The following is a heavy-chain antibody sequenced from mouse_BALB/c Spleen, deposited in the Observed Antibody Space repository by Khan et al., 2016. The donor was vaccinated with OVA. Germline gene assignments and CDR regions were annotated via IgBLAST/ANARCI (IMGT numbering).Heavy chain of an antibody. J-gene: IGHJ4*01. V-gene: IGHV9-3-1*01. CDR3: ARVGYNGTMDY. Sequence: QVQLKQSGPELKKPGETVKISCKASGYTFTIYGMNCVRQAPGKGLKWMGWINTYTGEPTYADDFKGRFAFSLETSASTAFLQINNLKNEDTATYFCARVGYNGTMDYWGQGTSVTVSS. CDR1: GYTFTIYG. D-gene: IGHD2-14*01. CDR2: INTYTGEP.